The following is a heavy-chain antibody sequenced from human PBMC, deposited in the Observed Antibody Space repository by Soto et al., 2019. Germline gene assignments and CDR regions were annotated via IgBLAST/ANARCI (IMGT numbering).Heavy chain of an antibody. CDR3: ARRHTSSSTPPDY. J-gene: IGHJ4*02. Sequence: QVQLVQSGAEEKEPWASVKVSCKASGYTFTSYTIHWVRQAPGQRLEWMGWINAGNGNTKYSQEFQYRVTITRDTSASTAYMRLSSLRSEDTAVYYCARRHTSSSTPPDYWGQGTLVTVSS. CDR1: GYTFTSYT. CDR2: INAGNGNT. V-gene: IGHV1-3*05. D-gene: IGHD6-6*01.